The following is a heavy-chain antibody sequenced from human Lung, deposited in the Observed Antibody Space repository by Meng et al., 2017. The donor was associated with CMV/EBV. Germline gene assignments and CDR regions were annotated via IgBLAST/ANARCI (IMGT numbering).Heavy chain of an antibody. CDR3: GRVVASAQLPPLDV. V-gene: IGHV1-2*02. J-gene: IGHJ6*02. CDR2: INPITGAT. Sequence: ASVXVSXKALGYTFTGYYVHWLRQAPGQGLEWMGWINPITGATKYAQKFQGRVTMTRDTSISTAYMDLSRLTSDDAAIYYCGRVVASAQLPPLDVWGQGTTVTFSS. CDR1: GYTFTGYY. D-gene: IGHD1-1*01.